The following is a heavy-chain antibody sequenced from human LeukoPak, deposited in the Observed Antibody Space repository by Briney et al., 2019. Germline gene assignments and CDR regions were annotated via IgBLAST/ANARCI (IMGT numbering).Heavy chain of an antibody. CDR3: ARDRVTNYFDY. CDR2: ISYDGSNK. Sequence: GGSLRLSCAASGFTFSSYAMHWVRQAPGKGLEWVAVISYDGSNKFYPDSVKGRFTISRDNSKNALYLHMNSLRPDDTALYYCARDRVTNYFDYWGQGTLVTVSS. J-gene: IGHJ4*02. CDR1: GFTFSSYA. V-gene: IGHV3-30-3*01. D-gene: IGHD2-8*01.